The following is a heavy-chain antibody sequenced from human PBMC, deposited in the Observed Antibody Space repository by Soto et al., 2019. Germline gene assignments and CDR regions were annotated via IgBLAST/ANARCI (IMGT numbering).Heavy chain of an antibody. CDR1: GGSFNGYY. CDR3: AGAPLARGLFARRTHYFVF. J-gene: IGHJ4*02. Sequence: PSETLSLTCAVYGGSFNGYYWTWIRQPPGKGLEWIGEINRSEGTNYNPSLESRVAISVDTSKNQFSLKLSSVTAADTAVYFCAGAPLARGLFARRTHYFVFGGQGTPVTVSS. V-gene: IGHV4-34*01. CDR2: INRSEGT. D-gene: IGHD3-10*01.